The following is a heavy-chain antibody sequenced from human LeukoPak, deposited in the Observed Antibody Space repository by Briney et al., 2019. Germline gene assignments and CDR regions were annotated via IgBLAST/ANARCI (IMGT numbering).Heavy chain of an antibody. D-gene: IGHD4-23*01. CDR1: GGSISSSSYY. Sequence: SETLSLTCTVSGGSISSSSYYWGWIRQPPGKGLEWIGSIYYSGSTYYNPSLKSRVTISVETSKNQFSLKLSSVTAVATAVYYCAGTVVTEDWYFDLWGRGTLVTVSS. J-gene: IGHJ2*01. CDR2: IYYSGST. CDR3: AGTVVTEDWYFDL. V-gene: IGHV4-39*01.